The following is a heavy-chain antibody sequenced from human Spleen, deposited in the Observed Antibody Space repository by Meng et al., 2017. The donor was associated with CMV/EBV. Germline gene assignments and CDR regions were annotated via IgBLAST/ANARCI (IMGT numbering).Heavy chain of an antibody. D-gene: IGHD3-3*01. CDR1: GYTFTSYG. Sequence: KASGYTFTSYGISWVRQAPGQGLEWVGWISAYNGNTNYAQKLQGRVTMTTDTSTSTAYMELRSLRSDDTAVYYCASAQSITIFNWFDPWGQGTLVTVSS. CDR2: ISAYNGNT. J-gene: IGHJ5*02. V-gene: IGHV1-18*01. CDR3: ASAQSITIFNWFDP.